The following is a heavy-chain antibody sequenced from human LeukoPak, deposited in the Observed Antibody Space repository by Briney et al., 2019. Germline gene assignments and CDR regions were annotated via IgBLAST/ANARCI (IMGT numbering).Heavy chain of an antibody. CDR2: ISAYNGNT. J-gene: IGHJ3*02. CDR3: ARDSLSGDILTGYYREGDAFDI. V-gene: IGHV1-18*01. CDR1: GYTFTTYD. D-gene: IGHD3-9*01. Sequence: AASVKVSCKASGYTFTTYDINWVRQAPGQGLEWMGWISAYNGNTNYAQKLQGRVTMTTDTSTSTAYMELRSLRSDDTAVYYCARDSLSGDILTGYYREGDAFDIWGQGTMVTVSS.